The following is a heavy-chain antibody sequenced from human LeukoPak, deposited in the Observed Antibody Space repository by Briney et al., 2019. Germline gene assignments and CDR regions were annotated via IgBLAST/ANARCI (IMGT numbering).Heavy chain of an antibody. J-gene: IGHJ5*02. CDR3: ARERQLVLRTGLNFDP. V-gene: IGHV4-39*02. CDR2: IYYSGST. CDR1: GGSISSSSYY. D-gene: IGHD6-6*01. Sequence: KTSETLSLTCTVSGGSISSSSYYWGWIRQPPGKGLEWIGSIYYSGSTYYNPSLKSRVTISVDTSKNQFSLKLSSVTAADTAVYYCARERQLVLRTGLNFDPWGQGTLVTVSS.